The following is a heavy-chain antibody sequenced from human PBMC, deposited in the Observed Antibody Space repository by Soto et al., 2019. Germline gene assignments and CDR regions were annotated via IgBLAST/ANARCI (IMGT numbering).Heavy chain of an antibody. CDR1: GYTFTSSA. D-gene: IGHD3-3*01. V-gene: IGHV1-3*01. J-gene: IGHJ3*02. CDR2: INAYNGHT. Sequence: ASVKVSCKTSGYTFTSSAIHWVRQAPGQRLEWMGWINAYNGHTKYSQKFQGRVTITRDTSASTAYLELSSLRSEDTAVYYCGRDRYYYAFWRAYSDAFDMWSQGTMVTVSS. CDR3: GRDRYYYAFWRAYSDAFDM.